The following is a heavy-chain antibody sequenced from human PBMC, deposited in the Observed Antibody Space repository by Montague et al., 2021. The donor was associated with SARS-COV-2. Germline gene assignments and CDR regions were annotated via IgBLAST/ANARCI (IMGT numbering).Heavy chain of an antibody. CDR3: ARAERGSCGDGNCYQYFFNY. D-gene: IGHD2-15*01. Sequence: CAISGESVSTNSGTWNWVRLSPSRGLEWLGRTYHRPEWYSDYSVSVKSRISINPDTSKNQFSLQLNSVTPEDTAVYYCARAERGSCGDGNCYQYFFNYWGQGTLVTVSS. J-gene: IGHJ4*02. CDR2: TYHRPEWYS. CDR1: GESVSTNSGT. V-gene: IGHV6-1*01.